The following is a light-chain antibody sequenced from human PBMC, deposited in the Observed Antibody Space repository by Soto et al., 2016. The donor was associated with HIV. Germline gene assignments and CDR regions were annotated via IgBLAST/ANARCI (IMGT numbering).Light chain of an antibody. V-gene: IGLV3-25*03. CDR1: ALPKQY. CDR2: KDS. J-gene: IGLJ2*01. Sequence: SYELTQPPSVSVSPGQTARITCSGDALPKQYAYWYQQKPGQAPVLVIYKDSERPSGIPERVSGSSSGTTVTLTISGVQAEDEADYYCQSTDSTNTYVLFGGGTKADR. CDR3: QSTDSTNTYVL.